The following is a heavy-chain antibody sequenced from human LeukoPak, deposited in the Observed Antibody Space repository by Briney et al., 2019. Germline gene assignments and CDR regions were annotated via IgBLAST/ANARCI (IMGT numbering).Heavy chain of an antibody. V-gene: IGHV1-18*01. J-gene: IGHJ4*02. Sequence: ASVTVSCKASGYTFTSYGISWVRQAPGQGLEWMGWISAYNGNTNYAQKLQGRVTMTTDTSTSTAYMELRSLRSDDTAVYYCARDSYGDYDSFFDYWGQGTLVTVSS. CDR2: ISAYNGNT. CDR3: ARDSYGDYDSFFDY. CDR1: GYTFTSYG. D-gene: IGHD4-17*01.